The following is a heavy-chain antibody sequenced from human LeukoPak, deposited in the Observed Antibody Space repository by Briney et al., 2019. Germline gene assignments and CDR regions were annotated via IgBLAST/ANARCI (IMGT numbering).Heavy chain of an antibody. J-gene: IGHJ4*02. CDR1: GFTFSSYG. CDR2: IRYDGSNK. V-gene: IGHV3-30*02. CDR3: AKDAQQRPQYYFDY. Sequence: PGGSLRLSCAASGFTFSSYGMHWVRQAPGKGLEWVAFIRYDGSNKYYADSVKGRFTISRDNSKNTLYLQMNSLRAEDTAVYYCAKDAQQRPQYYFDYWGQGTLVTVSS. D-gene: IGHD6-25*01.